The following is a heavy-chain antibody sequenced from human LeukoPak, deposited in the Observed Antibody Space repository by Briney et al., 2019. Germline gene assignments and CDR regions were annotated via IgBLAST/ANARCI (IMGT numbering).Heavy chain of an antibody. CDR3: ARRRVDGYSDY. D-gene: IGHD6-19*01. J-gene: IGHJ4*02. CDR1: GGSISNYD. CDR2: IYYSGST. V-gene: IGHV4-59*08. Sequence: SETLSLTCTVSGGSISNYDLSWVRQPPGKGLEWIGYIYYSGSTNYNPSLKSRVTISVDMSKNQFSLKLTSVTAAYTAVYYCARRRVDGYSDYWGQGTLVTVSS.